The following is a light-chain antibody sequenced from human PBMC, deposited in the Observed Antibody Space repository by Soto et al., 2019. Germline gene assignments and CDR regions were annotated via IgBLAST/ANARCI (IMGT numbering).Light chain of an antibody. J-gene: IGKJ4*01. CDR1: QKINTW. V-gene: IGKV1-5*03. CDR2: EAS. Sequence: IQMTQSPSTLSASVGDRVTITCRASQKINTWVAWYQQRPGKAPKLLIYEASSLEPGVPSRFCGSRSGTDFTLTISSLQPDDFATYYCQQYESYPLTFGGGTQVA. CDR3: QQYESYPLT.